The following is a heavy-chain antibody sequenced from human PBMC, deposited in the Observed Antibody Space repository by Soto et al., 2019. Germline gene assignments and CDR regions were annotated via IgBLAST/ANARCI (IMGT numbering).Heavy chain of an antibody. CDR1: GYSFTSYW. CDR3: ARQKRDAQGAYDI. J-gene: IGHJ3*02. Sequence: GESLKISCKASGYSFTSYWINWVRQMPGKGLEWMGRIDPTDSYTNYSPSFQGHVTVSTDKSISTAYLQWSSLKASDTAMCYCARQKRDAQGAYDIWGQGTMVTVSS. V-gene: IGHV5-10-1*01. CDR2: IDPTDSYT.